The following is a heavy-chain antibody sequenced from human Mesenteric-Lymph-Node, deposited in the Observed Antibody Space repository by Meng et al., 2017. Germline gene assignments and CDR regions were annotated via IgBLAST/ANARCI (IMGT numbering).Heavy chain of an antibody. V-gene: IGHV3-23*01. CDR3: ARDRSEMATIYYYYGMDV. CDR1: GFTFSSYA. J-gene: IGHJ6*02. D-gene: IGHD5-24*01. CDR2: ISGSGGST. Sequence: GGSLRLSCAASGFTFSSYAMNWVRQAPGKGLEWVSAISGSGGSTYYADSVKGRFTISRDNSKNTLYLQMNSLRAEDTAVYYCARDRSEMATIYYYYGMDVWGQGTRVTVS.